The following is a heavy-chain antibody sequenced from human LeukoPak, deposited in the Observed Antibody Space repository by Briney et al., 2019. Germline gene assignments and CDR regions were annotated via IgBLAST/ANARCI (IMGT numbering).Heavy chain of an antibody. Sequence: GGSLRLSCAASGFTFSSYSISWVRQAPGKGLEWVSLISGSGDTTNYADSVKGRFTISRDNSKNTLYLQMNSLGADDTAVYYCAKAFQRGWERDAFAFWGQGTLVTVSS. D-gene: IGHD1-26*01. J-gene: IGHJ3*01. V-gene: IGHV3-23*01. CDR2: ISGSGDTT. CDR3: AKAFQRGWERDAFAF. CDR1: GFTFSSYS.